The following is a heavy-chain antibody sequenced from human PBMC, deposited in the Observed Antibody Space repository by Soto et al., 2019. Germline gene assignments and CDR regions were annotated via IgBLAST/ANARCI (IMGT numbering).Heavy chain of an antibody. Sequence: GGSLRLSCAVSGFTFSSYSMVWVRHAPEKGLEWVSSIGGSSGHIYYADSLKGRFTISRDNAKNSLYLQMNSLRVDDTAVYYCARTNGAYSNYFDYWGQGTLVTVSS. D-gene: IGHD2-8*01. V-gene: IGHV3-21*01. J-gene: IGHJ4*02. CDR2: IGGSSGHI. CDR1: GFTFSSYS. CDR3: ARTNGAYSNYFDY.